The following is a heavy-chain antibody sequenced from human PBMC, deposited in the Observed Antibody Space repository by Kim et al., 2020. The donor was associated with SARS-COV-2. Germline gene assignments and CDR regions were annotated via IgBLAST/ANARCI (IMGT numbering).Heavy chain of an antibody. D-gene: IGHD3-10*01. V-gene: IGHV3-21*01. J-gene: IGHJ4*02. Sequence: YYADSVKGRFTISRDNAKNSLYLQMNSLRAEDTAVYYCARPPMVRGEPEDYWGQGTLVTVSS. CDR3: ARPPMVRGEPEDY.